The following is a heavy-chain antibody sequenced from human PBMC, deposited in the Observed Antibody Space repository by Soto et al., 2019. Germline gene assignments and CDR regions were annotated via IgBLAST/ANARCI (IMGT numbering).Heavy chain of an antibody. D-gene: IGHD2-15*01. CDR3: ARELQGPYYFDY. CDR2: INAGNGNT. J-gene: IGHJ4*02. Sequence: ASVKVSCKASGYTFISYAIHWVRQAPGQRLEWMGWINAGNGNTKYSQKFQGRVTITRDTSASTAYMELTSLRSEDTAVYYCARELQGPYYFDYWGQGTLVTVS. V-gene: IGHV1-3*01. CDR1: GYTFISYA.